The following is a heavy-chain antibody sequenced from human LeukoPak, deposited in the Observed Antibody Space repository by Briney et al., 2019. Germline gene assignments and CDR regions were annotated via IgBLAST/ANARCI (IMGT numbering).Heavy chain of an antibody. V-gene: IGHV4-4*09. D-gene: IGHD3-22*01. J-gene: IGHJ4*02. CDR3: ARGYYYDSSRFDY. CDR2: IYTSGST. Sequence: SETLSLTCTVSGGSMSSYYWRWIRQPAGKGMEWIGYIYTSGSTNYNPSLKSRVTISVDTSKNQFSLKMSSVTAADTAVYYCARGYYYDSSRFDYWGQGTLVTVSS. CDR1: GGSMSSYY.